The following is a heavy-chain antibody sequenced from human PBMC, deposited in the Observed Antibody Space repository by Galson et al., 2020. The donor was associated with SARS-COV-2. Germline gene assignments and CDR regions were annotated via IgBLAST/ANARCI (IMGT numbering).Heavy chain of an antibody. Sequence: GESLKISCAASGFTFSSYAMHWVRQAPGKGLEWVAVISYDGSNKYYADSVKGRFTISRDNSKNTLYLQMNSLRAEDTAVYYCARSSSGSYRSYFDYWGQGTLVTVSS. V-gene: IGHV3-30-3*01. CDR3: ARSSSGSYRSYFDY. D-gene: IGHD1-26*01. J-gene: IGHJ4*02. CDR1: GFTFSSYA. CDR2: ISYDGSNK.